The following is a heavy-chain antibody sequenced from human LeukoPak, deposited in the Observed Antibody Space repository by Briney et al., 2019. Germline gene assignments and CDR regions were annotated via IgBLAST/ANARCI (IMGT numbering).Heavy chain of an antibody. CDR1: GFTFSSYA. V-gene: IGHV3-23*01. Sequence: PGGSLRLSCAASGFTFSSYAMSWVRQAPGKGLEWVSAISGSGGSTYYADSVKGRFTISRDNSKNTLYLQMNSLRAEDTAVYYCANLSPYYYDSSGYERKADYWGQGTLVTVSS. CDR3: ANLSPYYYDSSGYERKADY. CDR2: ISGSGGST. D-gene: IGHD3-22*01. J-gene: IGHJ4*02.